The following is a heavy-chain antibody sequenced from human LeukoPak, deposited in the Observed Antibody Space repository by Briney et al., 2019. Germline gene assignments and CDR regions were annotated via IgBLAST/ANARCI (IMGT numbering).Heavy chain of an antibody. D-gene: IGHD1-14*01. CDR2: MCYSGAT. J-gene: IGHJ4*02. Sequence: SETLSLTCTVSGDSISSNNCFWGWIRQPPGKGLEWIGSMCYSGATYYNPPLKSRVTMSVDTSRKQFSLKLSSVTAADTAVYYCVKDRGNHTTDYWGQGTLVTVSS. CDR3: VKDRGNHTTDY. V-gene: IGHV4-39*07. CDR1: GDSISSNNCF.